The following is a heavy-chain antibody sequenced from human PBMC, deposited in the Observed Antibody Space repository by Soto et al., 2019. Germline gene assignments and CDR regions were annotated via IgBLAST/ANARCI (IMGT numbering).Heavy chain of an antibody. J-gene: IGHJ3*02. D-gene: IGHD3-22*01. V-gene: IGHV5-51*01. Sequence: PGESLKISCRGSGYSFTNYWIGWVRQMPGKGLEWMGVIYPADSDTRYSPSFQGQVTFSADKSTSTAFLQWSSLKASDTAMYYCATAYVYDFENSNYYRDAFDIWGQGTLVTVSS. CDR1: GYSFTNYW. CDR2: IYPADSDT. CDR3: ATAYVYDFENSNYYRDAFDI.